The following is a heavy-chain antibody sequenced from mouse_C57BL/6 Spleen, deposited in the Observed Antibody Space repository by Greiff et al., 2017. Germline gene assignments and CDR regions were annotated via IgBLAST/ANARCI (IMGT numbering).Heavy chain of an antibody. Sequence: VQLQQPGAELVKPGASVKMSCKASGYTFTSSWMHWVKQRPGRGLEWIGRIDPNSGGTKYNGKFKSKATLTVDNPSSTAYMQLSSLTSEDSAAYYCATSTRVVPYWYFDVWGTGTTVTVSS. CDR2: IDPNSGGT. D-gene: IGHD1-1*01. CDR1: GYTFTSSW. V-gene: IGHV1-72*01. CDR3: ATSTRVVPYWYFDV. J-gene: IGHJ1*03.